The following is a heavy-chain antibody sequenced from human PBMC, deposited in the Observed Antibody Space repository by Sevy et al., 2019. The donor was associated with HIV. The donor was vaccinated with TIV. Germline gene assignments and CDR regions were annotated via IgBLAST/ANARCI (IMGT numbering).Heavy chain of an antibody. V-gene: IGHV3-9*01. CDR2: ISWNSGSI. Sequence: GGSLRLSCAASGFTFDDYAMHWVRQAPGKGLEWVSGISWNSGSIGYADSVKGRFTISRDNAKNSLYLQMNSLRAEDTALYYCAKELAGIAVAGGSDYWGQGTLVTVSS. D-gene: IGHD6-19*01. J-gene: IGHJ4*02. CDR3: AKELAGIAVAGGSDY. CDR1: GFTFDDYA.